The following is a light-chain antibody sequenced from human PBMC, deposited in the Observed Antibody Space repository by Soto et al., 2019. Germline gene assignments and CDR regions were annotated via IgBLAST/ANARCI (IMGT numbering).Light chain of an antibody. CDR3: SSYTSSSTVV. CDR1: SSDVGAYNY. J-gene: IGLJ3*02. Sequence: QSALTQPASVSGSPGQSVTISCSGSSSDVGAYNYVSWYQRHPGKAPKLMIYDVTNRPSGVSNRFSGSKPGNTASLTISGLQAEDEADYFCSSYTSSSTVVFGGGTKLTVL. V-gene: IGLV2-14*01. CDR2: DVT.